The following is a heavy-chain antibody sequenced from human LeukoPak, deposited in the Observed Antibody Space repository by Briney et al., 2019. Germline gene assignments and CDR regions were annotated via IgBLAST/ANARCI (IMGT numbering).Heavy chain of an antibody. V-gene: IGHV3-30*03. D-gene: IGHD6-19*01. J-gene: IGHJ4*02. CDR3: ARGNQWLIDY. CDR1: GFTFSSYG. CDR2: ISHDGGDE. Sequence: PGGSLRLSCAASGFTFSSYGMHWVRQAPGKGLEWVSLISHDGGDERYADSVKGHFTISRDNSKSTLYLQMNSLRVEDTAVYYCARGNQWLIDYWGQGTQVTVSS.